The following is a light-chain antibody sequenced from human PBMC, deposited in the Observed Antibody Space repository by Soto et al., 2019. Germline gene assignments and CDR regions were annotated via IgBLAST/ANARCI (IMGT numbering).Light chain of an antibody. V-gene: IGKV1-5*03. Sequence: DIQMTQSPSTLSRSVGDRVTITCRASQTISSWLAWYQQKPGKAPKLLIYKASTLKSGVPSRFSGSGSGTEFTLTISSLQPDDFATYYCQQSYSTPRTFGQGTKVDIK. CDR3: QQSYSTPRT. CDR1: QTISSW. CDR2: KAS. J-gene: IGKJ1*01.